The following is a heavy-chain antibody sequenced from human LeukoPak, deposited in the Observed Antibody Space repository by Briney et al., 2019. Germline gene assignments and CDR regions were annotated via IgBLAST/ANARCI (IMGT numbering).Heavy chain of an antibody. Sequence: GRSLRLSCAASGFTFSSYAMHWVRQAPGKGLEWVAVISYDGSNKYYADSVKGRFTISRDNSKNTLCLQMNSLRAEDTAVYYCARESSSNPLFPQSTLDYWGQGTLVTVSS. J-gene: IGHJ4*02. CDR2: ISYDGSNK. CDR1: GFTFSSYA. CDR3: ARESSSNPLFPQSTLDY. D-gene: IGHD6-6*01. V-gene: IGHV3-30*04.